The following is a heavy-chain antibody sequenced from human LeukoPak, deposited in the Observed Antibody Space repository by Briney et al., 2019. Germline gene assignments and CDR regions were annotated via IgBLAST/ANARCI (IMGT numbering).Heavy chain of an antibody. D-gene: IGHD2-2*01. CDR1: SYX. CDR3: ASGVVVPAGFDY. V-gene: IGHV5-51*01. J-gene: IGHJ4*02. Sequence: SYXXGWXRQXPGKGXEWMGIIYPGDSDTRYSPSFQGQVTISADKSISTAYLQWSSLKASDTAMYYCASGVVVPAGFDYWGQGTLVTVSS. CDR2: IYPGDSDT.